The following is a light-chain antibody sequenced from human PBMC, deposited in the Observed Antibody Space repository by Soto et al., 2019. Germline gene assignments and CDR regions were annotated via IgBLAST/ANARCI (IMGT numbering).Light chain of an antibody. CDR2: DAS. CDR1: QSVSSDF. V-gene: IGKV3D-20*01. J-gene: IGKJ1*01. CDR3: QQDGNSPPQT. Sequence: EIVLTQSPATLSLSPGERATLSCGASQSVSSDFLAWYQQKPGLAPRLLIFDASITANGTPDRFSGRGSGTDSTLTISSLEPVDFSVYYSQQDGNSPPQTFGQGTKVEIK.